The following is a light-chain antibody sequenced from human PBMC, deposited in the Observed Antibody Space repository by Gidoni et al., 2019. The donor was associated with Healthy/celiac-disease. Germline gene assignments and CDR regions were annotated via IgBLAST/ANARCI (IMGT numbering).Light chain of an antibody. J-gene: IGLJ2*01. V-gene: IGLV3-25*03. Sequence: SYELTQPPSVSVSTGQTARITCPGDALPKQYAYWYQQKPGQAPVLVIDKDSERPSGSPGRFSGSSSGTTVTLTISGVQAEDEADYYCQSADSSGTYLVFGGGTKLTVL. CDR1: ALPKQY. CDR2: KDS. CDR3: QSADSSGTYLV.